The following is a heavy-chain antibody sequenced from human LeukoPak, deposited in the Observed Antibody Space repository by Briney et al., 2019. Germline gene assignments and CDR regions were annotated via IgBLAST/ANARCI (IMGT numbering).Heavy chain of an antibody. Sequence: GGSLRLSCAASGFTFSSYSMNWVRQAPVKGLEWVSSISSSSSYIYYADSVKGRFTISRDNAKNSLYLQMNSLRAEDTAVYYCARNLGYDFWSGYSPTAYWGQGTLVTVSS. D-gene: IGHD3-3*01. CDR3: ARNLGYDFWSGYSPTAY. J-gene: IGHJ4*02. CDR2: ISSSSSYI. V-gene: IGHV3-21*01. CDR1: GFTFSSYS.